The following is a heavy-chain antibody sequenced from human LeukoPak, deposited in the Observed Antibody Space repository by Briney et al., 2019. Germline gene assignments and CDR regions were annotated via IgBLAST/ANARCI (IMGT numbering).Heavy chain of an antibody. CDR2: ISWNSGSI. CDR3: AKDKWGSWRTFDY. J-gene: IGHJ4*02. V-gene: IGHV3-9*01. Sequence: GGSLRLSCAASGFTFSSYSMKWVRQAPGKGLEWVSGISWNSGSIAYADSVKGRFTISRDNAKNSLYLQMNSLRAEDTALYYCAKDKWGSWRTFDYWGQGTLVTVSS. CDR1: GFTFSSYS. D-gene: IGHD2-15*01.